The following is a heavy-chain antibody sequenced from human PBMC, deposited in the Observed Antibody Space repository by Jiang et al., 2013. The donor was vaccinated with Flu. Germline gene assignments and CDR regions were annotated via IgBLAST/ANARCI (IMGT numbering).Heavy chain of an antibody. J-gene: IGHJ6*02. Sequence: GSGLVKPSETLSLTCAVSGGSITTYHWTWIRQPPGKGLEWIGYISYSGKTNYYPSLKSRVTISVDTSKNQLSLRLSSVTAADTAVYYCAKSGAGFPYGMDVWGQ. CDR1: GGSITTYH. D-gene: IGHD1-14*01. CDR2: ISYSGKT. V-gene: IGHV4-59*01. CDR3: AKSGAGFPYGMDV.